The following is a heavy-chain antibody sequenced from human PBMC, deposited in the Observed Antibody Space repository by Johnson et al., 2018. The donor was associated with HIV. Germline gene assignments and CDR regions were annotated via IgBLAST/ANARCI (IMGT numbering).Heavy chain of an antibody. J-gene: IGHJ3*02. Sequence: QVQLVESGGGLVKPGGSLRLSCAASGFTFSDYYMTWVRQAPGKGLEWVAVISYDGSNKYYADSVKGRFTISRDNSKNTLYLQMNSLRAEDTAVYYCARDPFPRFYAFDIWGQGTMVTVST. CDR2: ISYDGSNK. CDR3: ARDPFPRFYAFDI. V-gene: IGHV3-30*03. CDR1: GFTFSDYY.